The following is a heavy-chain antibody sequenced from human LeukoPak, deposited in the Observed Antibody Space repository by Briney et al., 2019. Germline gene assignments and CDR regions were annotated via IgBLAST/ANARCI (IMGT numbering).Heavy chain of an antibody. J-gene: IGHJ4*02. Sequence: ASVKVSCKASGGTFSSYAISRVRQAPGQGLEWMGRIIPISGTANYAQKFQGRVTITTDESTSTAYMELSSLRSEDTAVYYCARDPTEDFWSGFYSYFGFWGQGTLVTVSS. CDR2: IIPISGTA. CDR1: GGTFSSYA. V-gene: IGHV1-69*05. CDR3: ARDPTEDFWSGFYSYFGF. D-gene: IGHD3-3*01.